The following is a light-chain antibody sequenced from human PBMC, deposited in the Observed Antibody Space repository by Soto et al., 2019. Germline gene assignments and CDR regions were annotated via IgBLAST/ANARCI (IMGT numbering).Light chain of an antibody. V-gene: IGLV2-11*01. Sequence: QSVLTQPRSGSGSPGQSVTISCTGTSSDVGGYNYVSWYEQHPGKAPKLMIYDVSKRPSGVPDRFSGTKSGNTASLTISGLQAEDEADYYCCSYAGRYTSYVVFGRGTKVTVL. CDR3: CSYAGRYTSYVV. CDR1: SSDVGGYNY. J-gene: IGLJ2*01. CDR2: DVS.